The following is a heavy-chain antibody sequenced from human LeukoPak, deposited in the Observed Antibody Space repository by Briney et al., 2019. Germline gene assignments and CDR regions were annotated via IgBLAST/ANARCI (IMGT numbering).Heavy chain of an antibody. J-gene: IGHJ4*02. CDR3: ARGGIQVSGIDEFDY. Sequence: GGSLRLSCAASGFTFIDYDMHGVRQVRGKGREWVSAIGIRGDTHYSGSVKGRFTISRENAESSLYLQMNSLRAEDTAVYYCARGGIQVSGIDEFDYWGQGTLVTVSS. V-gene: IGHV3-13*01. CDR2: IGIRGDT. D-gene: IGHD6-19*01. CDR1: GFTFIDYD.